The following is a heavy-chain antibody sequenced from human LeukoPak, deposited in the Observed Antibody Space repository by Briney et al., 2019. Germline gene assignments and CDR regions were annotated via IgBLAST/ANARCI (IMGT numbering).Heavy chain of an antibody. CDR1: GYTFTSYG. CDR2: INAYNGNT. Sequence: ASVKVSCKASGYTFTSYGISWVRQAPGQGLEWMGWINAYNGNTNYAQNLQGRVTMTTDTSTNTAYMELRSLRSDDTAVYYCAGEGRVSTSSYYYYYMDVWGRGTTVTVSS. V-gene: IGHV1-18*01. CDR3: AGEGRVSTSSYYYYYMDV. D-gene: IGHD2-2*01. J-gene: IGHJ6*03.